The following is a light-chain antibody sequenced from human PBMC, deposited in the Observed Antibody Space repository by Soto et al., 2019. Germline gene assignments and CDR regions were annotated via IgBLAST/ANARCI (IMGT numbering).Light chain of an antibody. CDR3: MQALRTPT. CDR1: QSLLHSNGHNY. CDR2: MGT. Sequence: DIVMTQSPLSLPVTPGEPASISCRSSQSLLHSNGHNYLDCYVQTPGQSPQLLIYMGTHRASGVPDRFSGSGSGTDFTLRINTVEAEDVGVYYCMQALRTPTFGGGTKVEIK. J-gene: IGKJ4*01. V-gene: IGKV2-28*01.